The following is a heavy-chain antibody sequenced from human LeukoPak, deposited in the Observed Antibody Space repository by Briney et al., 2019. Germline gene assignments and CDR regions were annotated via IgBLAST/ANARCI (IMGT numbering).Heavy chain of an antibody. CDR2: IYYSGST. CDR1: GGSISSYC. CDR3: ARWHSGSYYYYYYYYMDV. J-gene: IGHJ6*03. D-gene: IGHD1-26*01. Sequence: SEALSLTCTVSGGSISSYCWSWIRQPPGKGLEWIGYIYYSGSTNYNPSLKSRVTISVDTSKNQFSLKLSSVTAADTAVYYCARWHSGSYYYYYYYYMDVWGKGTTVTVSS. V-gene: IGHV4-59*01.